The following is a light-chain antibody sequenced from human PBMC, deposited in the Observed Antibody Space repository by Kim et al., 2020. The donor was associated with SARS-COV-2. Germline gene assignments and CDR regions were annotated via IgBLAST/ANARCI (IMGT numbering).Light chain of an antibody. CDR3: QQRRTWPLT. Sequence: LSPGEGATLSCRASQSIGNWIAWYQQKSGQAPRLLIYDASNRATGIPARFSGSGSGTDFTLTISSLEPEDFAVYYCQQRRTWPLTFGGGTKVDIK. V-gene: IGKV3-11*01. CDR2: DAS. CDR1: QSIGNW. J-gene: IGKJ4*01.